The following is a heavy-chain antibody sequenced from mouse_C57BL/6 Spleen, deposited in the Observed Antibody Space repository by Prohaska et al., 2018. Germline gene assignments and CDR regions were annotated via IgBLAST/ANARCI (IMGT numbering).Heavy chain of an antibody. J-gene: IGHJ1*03. CDR2: IYTSDSET. Sequence: QVQLQQPGAELVRPGSSVKLSCKASGYTFTSYWMDWVKQRPGQGLEWIGNIYTSDSETHYNQKFKDKATLTVDKSSSTAYMQLSSLTSEDSAVYYCARGDYYGSSLFDVWGTGTTVTVSS. D-gene: IGHD1-1*01. CDR3: ARGDYYGSSLFDV. CDR1: GYTFTSYW. V-gene: IGHV1-61*01.